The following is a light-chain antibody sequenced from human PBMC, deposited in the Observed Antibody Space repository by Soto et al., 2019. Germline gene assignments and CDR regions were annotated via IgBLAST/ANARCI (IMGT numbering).Light chain of an antibody. CDR3: EQYNSYSPWT. CDR1: QSISSW. J-gene: IGKJ1*01. CDR2: KAS. V-gene: IGKV1-5*03. Sequence: DIQMTQSPSALSASVGDRVTITCRASQSISSWLAWYPQKPGKAPTLLIYKASSFESGVTSRFSGSGSGTEFTLTISSLQPDDFASDYCEQYNSYSPWTFGQGTKVEIK.